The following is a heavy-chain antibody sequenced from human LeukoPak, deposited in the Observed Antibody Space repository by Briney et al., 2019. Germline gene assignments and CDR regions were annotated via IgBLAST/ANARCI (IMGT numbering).Heavy chain of an antibody. J-gene: IGHJ4*02. CDR2: ISGSGGST. V-gene: IGHV3-23*01. Sequence: GGSLRLSCAASGFTFSSYAMSWVRQAPGKGLEWVSAISGSGGSTYYADSVKGRFTISRDNSKNTLYLQMNSLRAEDTAVYYCAKDFCGGDCHGPGDYWGQGTLVTASS. CDR3: AKDFCGGDCHGPGDY. D-gene: IGHD2-21*01. CDR1: GFTFSSYA.